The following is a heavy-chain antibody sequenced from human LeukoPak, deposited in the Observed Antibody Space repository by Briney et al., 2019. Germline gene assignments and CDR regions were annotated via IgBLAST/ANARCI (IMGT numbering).Heavy chain of an antibody. CDR1: GGSFSGYY. CDR3: ARERFRGYYDSSGYYDY. Sequence: SETLSLTCAVYGGSFSGYYWSWIRQPPGKGLEWIGEINHSGSTNYNPSLKSRVTISVDTSKNQFPLKLSSVTAADTAVYYCARERFRGYYDSSGYYDYWGQGTLVTVSS. J-gene: IGHJ4*02. D-gene: IGHD3-22*01. V-gene: IGHV4-34*01. CDR2: INHSGST.